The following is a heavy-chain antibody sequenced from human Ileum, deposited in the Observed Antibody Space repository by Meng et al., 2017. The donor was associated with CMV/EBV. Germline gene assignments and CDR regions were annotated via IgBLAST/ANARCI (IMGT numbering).Heavy chain of an antibody. CDR1: GDSITTGNSY. J-gene: IGHJ4*02. Sequence: QGHRPAPGPGLVKPSETLSLICSVSGDSITTGNSYWSWIRQAPGKDMEWIGYIYNSGKTDCNPSLKSRVTISIDTSKNQFSLKLTSVTAADTAVYYCARGRVAQDYWGQGTLVTVSS. CDR3: ARGRVAQDY. CDR2: IYNSGKT. V-gene: IGHV4-30-4*01.